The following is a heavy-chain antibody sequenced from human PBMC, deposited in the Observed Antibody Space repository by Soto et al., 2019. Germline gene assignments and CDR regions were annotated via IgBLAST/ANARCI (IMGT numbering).Heavy chain of an antibody. Sequence: GGSLRLSCAASGFPFRNAWMSWVRQGPGEGLEWVGRIKSKTDGGTTDYAAPVKGRFTISRDDSKNTLYLQMNSLRTEDTAVYYCTTSLSIAARRSFDYWGQGTLVTVSS. V-gene: IGHV3-15*01. CDR1: GFPFRNAW. J-gene: IGHJ4*02. D-gene: IGHD6-6*01. CDR3: TTSLSIAARRSFDY. CDR2: IKSKTDGGTT.